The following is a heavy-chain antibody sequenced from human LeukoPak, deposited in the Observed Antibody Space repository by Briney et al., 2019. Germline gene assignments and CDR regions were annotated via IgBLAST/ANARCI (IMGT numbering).Heavy chain of an antibody. Sequence: PGRSLRLSCAASGFTFSSYGMHWVRQAPGKGLERVAVISYDGSNKYYADSVKGRFTISRDNSKNTLYLQMNSLRAEDTAVYYCAKEGCSGGSCSAFDYWGQGTLVTVSS. CDR2: ISYDGSNK. J-gene: IGHJ4*02. D-gene: IGHD2-15*01. CDR3: AKEGCSGGSCSAFDY. V-gene: IGHV3-30*18. CDR1: GFTFSSYG.